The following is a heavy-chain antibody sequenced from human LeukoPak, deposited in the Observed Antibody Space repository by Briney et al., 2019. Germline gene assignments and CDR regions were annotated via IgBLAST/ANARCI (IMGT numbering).Heavy chain of an antibody. CDR1: GYTFTGYY. J-gene: IGHJ6*02. CDR3: ANSDFWSGYSGMDV. D-gene: IGHD3-3*01. Sequence: SVKVSCTASGYTFTGYYMHWVRQAPGQGLEWMGWINPNSGGTNYAQKFQGRVTMTRDTSISTAYMELSRLRSDDTAVYYCANSDFWSGYSGMDVWGQGTTVTVSS. V-gene: IGHV1-2*02. CDR2: INPNSGGT.